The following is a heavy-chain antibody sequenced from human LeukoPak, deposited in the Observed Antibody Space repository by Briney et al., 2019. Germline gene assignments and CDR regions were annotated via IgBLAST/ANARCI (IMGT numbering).Heavy chain of an antibody. J-gene: IGHJ5*02. V-gene: IGHV1-69*04. CDR2: IIPILGIA. CDR1: GGTFSSYA. Sequence: GSSVKVSCKASGGTFSSYAISWVRQAPGQGLEWMGRIIPILGIANYAQKFQGRVTITADKSTSTAYMELSSLRSEDTAVYYCARGGVAKLGPLDLWGQGTLVTVSS. D-gene: IGHD7-27*01. CDR3: ARGGVAKLGPLDL.